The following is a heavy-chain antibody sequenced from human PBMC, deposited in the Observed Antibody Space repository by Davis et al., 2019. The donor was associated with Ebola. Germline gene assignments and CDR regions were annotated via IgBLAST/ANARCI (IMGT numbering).Heavy chain of an antibody. V-gene: IGHV1-69*13. CDR3: AREYSSSLRGMDV. CDR2: IIPIFGTA. J-gene: IGHJ6*02. CDR1: GGTFSSYA. D-gene: IGHD6-19*01. Sequence: AASVKVSCKASGGTFSSYAISWVRQAPGQGLEWMGGIIPIFGTANYAQKFQGRVTITADESTSTAYMELSSLRSEDMAVYYCAREYSSSLRGMDVWGQGTTVTVSS.